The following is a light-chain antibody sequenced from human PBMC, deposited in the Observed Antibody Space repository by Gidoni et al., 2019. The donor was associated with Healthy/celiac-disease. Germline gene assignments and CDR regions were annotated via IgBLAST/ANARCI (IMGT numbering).Light chain of an antibody. Sequence: DVVMTQSPLSLPVTLGQPASISCRSSQSLVYSDGNTYLNWFQQRPGQSPRRLIYKVSNRDSGVPDRVSGSGSGTDFTLKISRVEAEDVGVYYCMQVGKTFXQXTKVEIK. CDR3: MQVGKT. V-gene: IGKV2-30*01. CDR2: KVS. CDR1: QSLVYSDGNTY. J-gene: IGKJ1*01.